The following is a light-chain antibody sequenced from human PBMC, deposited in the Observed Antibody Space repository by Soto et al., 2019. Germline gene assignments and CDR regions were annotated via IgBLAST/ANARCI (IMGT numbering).Light chain of an antibody. CDR2: DNS. Sequence: QSVLTQPPSVSGAPGQRVTISCTGSSSNIGAGYDVHWYQQLPGTAPKLLIYDNSNRPSGVPDRFSGSKSGTSASLAITGLQAEDEADYYCQSYDSRLSGYVFGTGTKVTVL. CDR3: QSYDSRLSGYV. J-gene: IGLJ1*01. V-gene: IGLV1-40*01. CDR1: SSNIGAGYD.